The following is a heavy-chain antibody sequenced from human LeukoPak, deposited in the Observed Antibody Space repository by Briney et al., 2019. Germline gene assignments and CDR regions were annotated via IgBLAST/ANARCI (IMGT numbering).Heavy chain of an antibody. J-gene: IGHJ5*02. CDR3: AKSIRIFGVVRQIFGAPHQNWFDP. V-gene: IGHV3-23*01. Sequence: PGGSLRLSCAASGFTFSSYAMSWVRQAPGKGLEWVSAISGSGGSTYYADSVKGRFTISRDNSKETLYLQMNSLRAEATAVYYCAKSIRIFGVVRQIFGAPHQNWFDPWGQGTLVTVSS. CDR1: GFTFSSYA. D-gene: IGHD3-3*01. CDR2: ISGSGGST.